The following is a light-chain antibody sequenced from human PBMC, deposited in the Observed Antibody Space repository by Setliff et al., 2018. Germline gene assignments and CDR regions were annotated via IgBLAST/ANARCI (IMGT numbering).Light chain of an antibody. CDR1: SSDVGGYNY. Sequence: SVLTQPASVSGSPGQSITISCTGTSSDVGGYNYVSWYQHHPGKAPKLMIYDVTKRPSGVSDRFSGSKSGNTASLTISGLQAEDEADYYCSSYTASGPVFGGGTQLTVL. CDR3: SSYTASGPV. CDR2: DVT. V-gene: IGLV2-14*03. J-gene: IGLJ3*02.